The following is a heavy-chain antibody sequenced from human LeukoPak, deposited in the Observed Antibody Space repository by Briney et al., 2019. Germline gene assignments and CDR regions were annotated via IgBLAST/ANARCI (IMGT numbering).Heavy chain of an antibody. CDR1: GFTFSSYG. D-gene: IGHD6-19*01. CDR3: AKAGSGWYAPY. Sequence: GGSLRLSCAASGFTFSSYGMHWVRQAPGKGLEWVAVISYDGSNKYYADSVKGRFTISRDNSKNTLYLQMNSLRAEDTAVYYCAKAGSGWYAPYWGQGTLVTVS. V-gene: IGHV3-30*18. J-gene: IGHJ4*02. CDR2: ISYDGSNK.